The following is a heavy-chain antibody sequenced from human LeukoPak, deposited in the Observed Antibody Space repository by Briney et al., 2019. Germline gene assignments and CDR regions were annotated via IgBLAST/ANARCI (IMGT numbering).Heavy chain of an antibody. CDR2: IYYAGTT. Sequence: SETLSLTCTVSGGSISSSSYYWGWIRQPPGKGLEWIGNIYYAGTTYYNPSLKSQVTISVDTSKNQFSLKLSSVTAADTAVYYCARVIVVGATSMLVDAFDIWGQGTMVTVSS. CDR1: GGSISSSSYY. V-gene: IGHV4-39*07. J-gene: IGHJ3*02. D-gene: IGHD1-26*01. CDR3: ARVIVVGATSMLVDAFDI.